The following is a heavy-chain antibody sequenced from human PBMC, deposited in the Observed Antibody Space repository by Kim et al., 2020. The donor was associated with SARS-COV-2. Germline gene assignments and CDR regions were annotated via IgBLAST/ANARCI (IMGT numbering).Heavy chain of an antibody. V-gene: IGHV4-59*08. D-gene: IGHD3-3*01. J-gene: IGHJ4*02. CDR3: ARQRSYYDTSGLD. CDR1: GGSISSYY. CDR2: IYYSGST. Sequence: SETLSLTCTVSGGSISSYYWSWIRQPPGKGLEWIGYIYYSGSTNYNPSLKSRVTISVDTSKNQFSLKLSSVTAADTTVYYCARQRSYYDTSGLDWGQGTLVTVSS.